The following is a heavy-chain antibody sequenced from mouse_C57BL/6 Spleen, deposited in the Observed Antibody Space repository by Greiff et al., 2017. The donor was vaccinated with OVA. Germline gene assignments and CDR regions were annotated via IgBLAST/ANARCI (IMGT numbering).Heavy chain of an antibody. CDR3: TRNYGNYGAMDY. CDR1: GYTFTDYE. Sequence: QVQLQQSGAELVRPGASVTLSCKASGYTFTDYEMHWVKQTPVHGLEWIGAIDPETGGTAYTQKFKGKAILTADKTSSTAYIEQRSMTSEDYAVKYCTRNYGNYGAMDYWGQGTSVTVSS. J-gene: IGHJ4*01. CDR2: IDPETGGT. D-gene: IGHD2-1*01. V-gene: IGHV1-15*01.